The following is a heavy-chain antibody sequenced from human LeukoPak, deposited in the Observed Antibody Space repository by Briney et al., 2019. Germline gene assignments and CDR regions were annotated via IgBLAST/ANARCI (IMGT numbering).Heavy chain of an antibody. CDR2: VYWNDDK. Sequence: SGPTLVKPTQTLTLPCTFSGFSISTSGVGVGWLRQAPGKALEWLAVVYWNDDKRHSPSLNSRLSITKDTSRSQVVLTMTNMDPVDTATYYCAHSPAWGSVAGAADYWGQGTLVTVSS. V-gene: IGHV2-5*01. D-gene: IGHD6-13*01. J-gene: IGHJ4*02. CDR1: GFSISTSGVG. CDR3: AHSPAWGSVAGAADY.